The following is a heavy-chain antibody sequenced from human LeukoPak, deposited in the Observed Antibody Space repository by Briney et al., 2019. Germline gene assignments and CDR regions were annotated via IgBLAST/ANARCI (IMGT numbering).Heavy chain of an antibody. Sequence: SETLSLTCNVSGGSISNYYWSWIRQPAGKGLEWIGRFYARGNTNYNPSLKSRVTMSVDTSKNQLSLKLSSVTAADTAVYYCARLSGYDWESFYDHWGQGTLVTVSS. CDR1: GGSISNYY. J-gene: IGHJ4*02. D-gene: IGHD5-12*01. V-gene: IGHV4-4*07. CDR2: FYARGNT. CDR3: ARLSGYDWESFYDH.